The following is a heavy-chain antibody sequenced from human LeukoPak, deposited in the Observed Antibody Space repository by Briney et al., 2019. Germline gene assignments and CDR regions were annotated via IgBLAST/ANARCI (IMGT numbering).Heavy chain of an antibody. CDR3: ARIPTDYYDSSGYRYFDY. Sequence: GGSLRLSCAASGFTVSSNYMSWVRQAPGKGLEWVSVIYSGGSTYYADSVKGRFTISRHNSKNTLYLQMNSLRAEDTAVYYCARIPTDYYDSSGYRYFDYWGQGTLVTLSS. J-gene: IGHJ4*02. V-gene: IGHV3-53*04. D-gene: IGHD3-22*01. CDR2: IYSGGST. CDR1: GFTVSSNY.